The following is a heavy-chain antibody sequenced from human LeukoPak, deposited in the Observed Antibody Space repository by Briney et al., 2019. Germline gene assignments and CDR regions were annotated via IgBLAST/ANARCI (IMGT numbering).Heavy chain of an antibody. Sequence: PGGSLRLSCAASGFTFSTYAMSWVRQAPGKGLEWVSVISGSGNTRHHADSVKGQFTISRDNSKNTLYLQMNSLRAEDTAVYYCAKDQGYSYIVDYYYMDVWGKGTTVTVSS. J-gene: IGHJ6*03. D-gene: IGHD5-18*01. CDR1: GFTFSTYA. CDR3: AKDQGYSYIVDYYYMDV. CDR2: ISGSGNTR. V-gene: IGHV3-23*01.